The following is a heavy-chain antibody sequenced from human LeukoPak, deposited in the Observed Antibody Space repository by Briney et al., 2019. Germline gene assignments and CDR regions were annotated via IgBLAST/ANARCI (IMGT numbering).Heavy chain of an antibody. CDR3: ARHRLWTGTTNWFDP. CDR2: IYPGDSET. Sequence: GESLKISCKGSGYTFSNSIIGWVRQMPGKGLEWMGIIYPGDSETRYSPSFQGQVTISADKSISTAYLQWSSLKASDTAMYYCARHRLWTGTTNWFDPWGQGTLVTVSS. D-gene: IGHD1-1*01. V-gene: IGHV5-51*01. CDR1: GYTFSNSI. J-gene: IGHJ5*02.